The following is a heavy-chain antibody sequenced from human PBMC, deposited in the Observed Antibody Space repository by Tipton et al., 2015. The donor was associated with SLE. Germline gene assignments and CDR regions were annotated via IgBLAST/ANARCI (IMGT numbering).Heavy chain of an antibody. V-gene: IGHV3-30*16. CDR2: ISYDGSNK. Sequence: QLVQSGAEVKKPGASVKVSCKASGYTFTSYDINWVRQATGQGLEWVAVISYDGSNKYYADSVKGRFTISRDNSKNTLYLQMNSLRAEDTAMYYCAKGYCSSTSCYKGYYYYYMDVWGKGTTVTVSS. CDR3: AKGYCSSTSCYKGYYYYYMDV. CDR1: GYTFTSYD. D-gene: IGHD2-2*02. J-gene: IGHJ6*03.